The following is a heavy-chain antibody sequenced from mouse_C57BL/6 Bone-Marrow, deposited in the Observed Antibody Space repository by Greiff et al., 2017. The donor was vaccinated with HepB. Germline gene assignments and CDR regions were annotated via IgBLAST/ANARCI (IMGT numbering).Heavy chain of an antibody. V-gene: IGHV1-69*01. J-gene: IGHJ1*03. D-gene: IGHD1-1*01. CDR2: IDPSDSYT. CDR3: ARNISIATVGDFDV. Sequence: VQLQQPGAELVMPGASVKLSCKASGYTFTSYWMHWVKQLPGQGLEWIGEIDPSDSYTNYNQKFKGKSTLTVDKSSSSAYMQLSSLTSEDSAVYYCARNISIATVGDFDVWGTGTTVTVSS. CDR1: GYTFTSYW.